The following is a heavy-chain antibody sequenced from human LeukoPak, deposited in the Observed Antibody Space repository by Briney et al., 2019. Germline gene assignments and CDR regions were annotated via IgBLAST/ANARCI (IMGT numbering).Heavy chain of an antibody. J-gene: IGHJ4*02. V-gene: IGHV1-8*01. CDR3: AREVGIRGHFDY. D-gene: IGHD1-26*01. CDR1: EYTFTSYD. Sequence: ASVKVSCKASEYTFTSYDINWVRQATGQGLEWMGWMNPNSGNTGYAQKFQGRVTMTRNTSISTAYMELSSLRSEDTAVYYCAREVGIRGHFDYWGRGTPVTVSS. CDR2: MNPNSGNT.